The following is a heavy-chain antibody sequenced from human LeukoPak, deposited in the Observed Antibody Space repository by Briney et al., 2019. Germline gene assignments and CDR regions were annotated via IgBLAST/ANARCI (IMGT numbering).Heavy chain of an antibody. CDR2: MNPNSGNT. D-gene: IGHD5-24*01. V-gene: IGHV1-8*01. CDR3: ARVKRDGYNFLTGSFDY. Sequence: ASVKVSCQASGYTFTSYDINWGRQATGQGLEWMGWMNPNSGNTGYAQKFQGRVTMTRNTSISTAYMELSSLRSEDTAVYYCARVKRDGYNFLTGSFDYWGQGTLVTVSS. J-gene: IGHJ4*02. CDR1: GYTFTSYD.